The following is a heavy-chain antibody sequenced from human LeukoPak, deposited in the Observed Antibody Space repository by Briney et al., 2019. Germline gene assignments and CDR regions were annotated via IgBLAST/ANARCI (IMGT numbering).Heavy chain of an antibody. CDR1: GFTFSSYS. D-gene: IGHD5-12*01. Sequence: PGGSLRLSCAASGFTFSSYSMNWVRQAPGKGLEWVSSITSSSSYIYYADSVKGRFTISRDNAKNSLYLHMNSLTAEDTAVYYCARDGVGYDYDYWGQGTLVTVSS. J-gene: IGHJ4*02. CDR3: ARDGVGYDYDY. CDR2: ITSSSSYI. V-gene: IGHV3-21*01.